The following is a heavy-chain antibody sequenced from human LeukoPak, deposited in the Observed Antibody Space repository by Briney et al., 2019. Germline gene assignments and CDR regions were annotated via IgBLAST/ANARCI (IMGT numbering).Heavy chain of an antibody. Sequence: SETLSLTCTVSGGSISSSSYYWGWIRQPPGKGLEWIGEINHSGSTNYNPSLKSRVTISVDTSKNQFSLKLSSVTAADTAVYYCASKVRWGQGTLVTVSS. CDR1: GGSISSSSYY. CDR3: ASKVR. CDR2: INHSGST. D-gene: IGHD2-2*01. V-gene: IGHV4-39*07. J-gene: IGHJ4*02.